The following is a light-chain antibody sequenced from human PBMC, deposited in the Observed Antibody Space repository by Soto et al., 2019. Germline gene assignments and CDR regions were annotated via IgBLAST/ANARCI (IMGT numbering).Light chain of an antibody. CDR1: QSVSSN. J-gene: IGKJ1*01. Sequence: EIVYSQCPAPLSVCPEGGATVPCRASQSVSSNLAWYQQKPGQAPRLLIYGASSRATGIPDRFSGSGSGTDFTLTISRLEPDDFAVYYCQQYGRPRTFGQGTKVDIK. CDR2: GAS. V-gene: IGKV3-20*01. CDR3: QQYGRPRT.